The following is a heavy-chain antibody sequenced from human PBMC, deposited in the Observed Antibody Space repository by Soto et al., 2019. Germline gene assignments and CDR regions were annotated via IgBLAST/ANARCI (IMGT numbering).Heavy chain of an antibody. Sequence: EVQLVESGGGLVQPGGSLRLSCAASGFTFSSFELNWVRQAPGKGLEWISYIDTRGSTIYYADSVKGRFTISRDNAKNSLYLQMNSLRAEDTAVYYCTTLRLHPWGQGTLVTVSS. J-gene: IGHJ5*02. CDR3: TTLRLHP. CDR2: IDTRGSTI. D-gene: IGHD2-15*01. CDR1: GFTFSSFE. V-gene: IGHV3-48*03.